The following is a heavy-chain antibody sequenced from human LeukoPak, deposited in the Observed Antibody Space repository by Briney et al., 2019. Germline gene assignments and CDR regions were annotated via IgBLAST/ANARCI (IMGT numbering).Heavy chain of an antibody. J-gene: IGHJ4*02. CDR3: ATENFFSRSGSYIVH. V-gene: IGHV3-30*04. D-gene: IGHD3-10*01. CDR1: GFTFSNYA. Sequence: GGSLRLSCAASGFTFSNYAMHCFCQAPGQGLERVAAVSFDGTKDFCSDSVTGRFTISRDNAKSTVYLEINILTSADTAVFYCATENFFSRSGSYIVHWGQGTQVTVSS. CDR2: VSFDGTKD.